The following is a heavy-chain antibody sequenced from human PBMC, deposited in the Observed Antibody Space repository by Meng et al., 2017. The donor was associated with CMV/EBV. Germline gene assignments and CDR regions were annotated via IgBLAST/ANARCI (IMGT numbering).Heavy chain of an antibody. CDR2: IYSGGST. CDR1: GCTVRSNY. J-gene: IGHJ4*02. CDR3: ARVDYDFWSGYFDY. Sequence: AACGCTVRSNYMSWVRQAQGKGLEWVSVIYSGGSTYYADSVKGRFTISRDNSKNTLYLQMNSLRAEDTAVYYCARVDYDFWSGYFDYWGQGTLVTVSS. V-gene: IGHV3-53*01. D-gene: IGHD3-3*01.